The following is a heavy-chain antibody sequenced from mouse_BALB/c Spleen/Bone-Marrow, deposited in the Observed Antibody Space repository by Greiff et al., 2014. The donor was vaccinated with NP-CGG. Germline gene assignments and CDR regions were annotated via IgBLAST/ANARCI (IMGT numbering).Heavy chain of an antibody. Sequence: VQLQQSGGGLVQPGGSLKVSCAASGFDFSRDWMSWVRQAPGKGLEWIGEINPDSSTINYTPSLKDKFIISRDNAKNTLYLQMSKVRSEDTALYYCARQYGNYWFAYWGQGTLVTVSA. CDR3: ARQYGNYWFAY. J-gene: IGHJ3*01. CDR1: GFDFSRDW. D-gene: IGHD2-10*02. CDR2: INPDSSTI. V-gene: IGHV4-1*02.